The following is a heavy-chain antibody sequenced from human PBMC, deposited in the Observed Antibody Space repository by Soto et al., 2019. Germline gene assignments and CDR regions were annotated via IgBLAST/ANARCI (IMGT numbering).Heavy chain of an antibody. CDR1: GVSISIGNW. CDR2: IFHDGTA. V-gene: IGHV4-4*02. D-gene: IGHD3-10*01. Sequence: SETLSLTCAVSGVSISIGNWCTCVRQSPQRGLEYIGEIFHDGTANYYPSFERRVAISVDTSKNQFSLKLTSVTAADTAIYFCARLVYDTRLNYMYFDFWGQGTLVTVSS. J-gene: IGHJ4*02. CDR3: ARLVYDTRLNYMYFDF.